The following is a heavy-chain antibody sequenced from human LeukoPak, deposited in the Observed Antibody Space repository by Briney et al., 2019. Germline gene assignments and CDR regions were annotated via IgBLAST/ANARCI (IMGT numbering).Heavy chain of an antibody. V-gene: IGHV1-18*01. CDR2: INAYNGNT. CDR3: ARVHLVEVVAATSWFDP. D-gene: IGHD2-15*01. CDR1: GYTFTSYG. J-gene: IGHJ5*02. Sequence: ASVKVSCKASGYTFTSYGITWVRQAPGQGLEWMGWINAYNGNTNYGQKLQGRVTMTTDTSTSTAYMELRSLRSDDTAVYYCARVHLVEVVAATSWFDPWGQGTLVTVSS.